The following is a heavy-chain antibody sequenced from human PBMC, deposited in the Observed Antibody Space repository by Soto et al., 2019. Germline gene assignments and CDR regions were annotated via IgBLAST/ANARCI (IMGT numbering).Heavy chain of an antibody. D-gene: IGHD2-2*01. CDR1: GYTFTSYG. CDR3: ARWEDIVVVPAAMFDY. V-gene: IGHV1-18*01. Sequence: ASVKVSCKASGYTFTSYGISWVRQAPGQGLEWMGWIIAYNCNTNYAQKLQGRVTMTTDTSTSTAYMELRSLRSDDTAVYYCARWEDIVVVPAAMFDYWGQGTLVTVSS. CDR2: IIAYNCNT. J-gene: IGHJ4*02.